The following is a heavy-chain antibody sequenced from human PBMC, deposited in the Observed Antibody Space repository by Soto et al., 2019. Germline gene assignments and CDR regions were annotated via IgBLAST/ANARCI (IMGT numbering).Heavy chain of an antibody. Sequence: GASVKVSCKASGYTFTGYYMHWVRQAPGQGLEWMGWINPNGGGTNYAQKFQGWVTMTRDTSISTAYMELSRLRSDDTAVYYCARVKRGTGTTWPYYYGMDVWGQGTTVTVSS. V-gene: IGHV1-2*04. CDR2: INPNGGGT. CDR3: ARVKRGTGTTWPYYYGMDV. CDR1: GYTFTGYY. J-gene: IGHJ6*02. D-gene: IGHD1-7*01.